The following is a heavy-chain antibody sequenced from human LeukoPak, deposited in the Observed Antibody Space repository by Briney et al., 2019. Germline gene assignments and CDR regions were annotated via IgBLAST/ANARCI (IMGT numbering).Heavy chain of an antibody. J-gene: IGHJ4*02. CDR3: ARVSREWVLPVLAPLDY. CDR1: GFTFSSYA. V-gene: IGHV3-30-3*01. Sequence: GGSLRLSCAASGFTFSSYAMHWVRQAPGKGLEWVAVISYDGSNKYYADSVKGRFTISRDNSKNTLYLQMNSLRAEDTAVYYCARVSREWVLPVLAPLDYWGQGTLVTVSS. D-gene: IGHD1-26*01. CDR2: ISYDGSNK.